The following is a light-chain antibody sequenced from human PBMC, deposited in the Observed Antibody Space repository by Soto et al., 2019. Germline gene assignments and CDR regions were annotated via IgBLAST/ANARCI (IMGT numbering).Light chain of an antibody. CDR3: GTWDSSLSAYV. CDR2: DNY. Sequence: QSVLMQPPSVSAAPGQKVTISCSGSNSNIGNNYVSWYQQLPGTAPKLLIYDNYKRPSGIPDRFTGSKSGTSATLGITGLQTGDEADYYCGTWDSSLSAYVFGTGTKVTV. J-gene: IGLJ1*01. V-gene: IGLV1-51*01. CDR1: NSNIGNNY.